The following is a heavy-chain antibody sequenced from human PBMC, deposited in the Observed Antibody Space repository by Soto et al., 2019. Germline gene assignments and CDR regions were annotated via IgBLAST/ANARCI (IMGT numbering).Heavy chain of an antibody. CDR3: ARGPPHSRSWYFDY. Sequence: QVQLVQSGAEVKKPGSSVKVSCKASGGTFSSYTISWVRQAPGQGLEWMGRIIPILGIANYAQKFQGRVTVTADKATSTAYMELSRLRSEDTAVYYCARGPPHSRSWYFDYWGQGTLVTVSS. J-gene: IGHJ4*02. CDR2: IIPILGIA. CDR1: GGTFSSYT. D-gene: IGHD6-13*01. V-gene: IGHV1-69*02.